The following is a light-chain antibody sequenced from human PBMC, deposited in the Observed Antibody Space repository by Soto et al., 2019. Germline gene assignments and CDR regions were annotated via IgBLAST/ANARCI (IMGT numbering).Light chain of an antibody. Sequence: SYELTQPPSVSVSPGQTARITCSGDALPNQFVYWYQQKPGQAPVLIIYKDTERPSGIPERFSGSTSGTTVTMTISGVQAEDEADYFCQSAGSGVTPYWVFGGGNKVTVL. J-gene: IGLJ3*02. V-gene: IGLV3-25*03. CDR2: KDT. CDR3: QSAGSGVTPYWV. CDR1: ALPNQF.